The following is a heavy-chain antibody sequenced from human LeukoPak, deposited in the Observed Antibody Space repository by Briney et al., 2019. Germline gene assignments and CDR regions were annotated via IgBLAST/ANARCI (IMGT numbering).Heavy chain of an antibody. CDR1: GYTFTSYG. V-gene: IGHV1-3*01. CDR3: ARGSYYGSGSYYNPQDFDY. Sequence: ASVKVSCKASGYTFTSYGISWVRQAPGQRLEWMGWINAGNGNTKYSQKFQGRVTITRDTSASTAYMELSSLRSEDTAVYYCARGSYYGSGSYYNPQDFDYWGQGTLVTVSS. D-gene: IGHD3-10*01. J-gene: IGHJ4*02. CDR2: INAGNGNT.